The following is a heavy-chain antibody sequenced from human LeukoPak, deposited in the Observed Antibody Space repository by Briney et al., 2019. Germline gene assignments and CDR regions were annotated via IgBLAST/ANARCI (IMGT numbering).Heavy chain of an antibody. V-gene: IGHV1-2*06. J-gene: IGHJ4*02. Sequence: ASVKVSCKASGYTFTGYYMHWVRQAPGQGPEWMGRINPNSGGTNYAQKFQGRVTMTRDTSISTAYMELSRLRSDDTAVYYCARASPGYSSSSSIDYWGQGTLVTVSS. CDR1: GYTFTGYY. D-gene: IGHD6-6*01. CDR2: INPNSGGT. CDR3: ARASPGYSSSSSIDY.